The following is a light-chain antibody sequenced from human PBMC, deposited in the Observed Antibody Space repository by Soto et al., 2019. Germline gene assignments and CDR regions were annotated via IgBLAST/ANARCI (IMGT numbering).Light chain of an antibody. Sequence: EIVMTQSPATLSVSPGERATLSCRASQSVRSSFLAWYQQKPGQAPSLLIYGASTRATGIPARFSGSGSGTEFTLTINSLQSEDFAVYYCQQYNNWPPITFGQGTRLEIK. CDR2: GAS. CDR1: QSVRSS. V-gene: IGKV3-15*01. J-gene: IGKJ5*01. CDR3: QQYNNWPPIT.